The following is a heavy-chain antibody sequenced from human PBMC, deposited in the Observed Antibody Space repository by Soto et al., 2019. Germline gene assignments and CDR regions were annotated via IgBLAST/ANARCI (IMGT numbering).Heavy chain of an antibody. J-gene: IGHJ6*02. CDR1: GGSFSGYY. V-gene: IGHV4-34*01. CDR2: INHSGST. D-gene: IGHD2-2*01. Sequence: QVQLQQWGAGLLKPSETLSLTCAVYGGSFSGYYWSWIRQPPGKGLEWIGEINHSGSTNYNPSLKGRGTISVDTSKNQFSLKLSSVTAADTAVYYCARGPRNGSSTSGSYYYGMDVWGQGTTVTVSS. CDR3: ARGPRNGSSTSGSYYYGMDV.